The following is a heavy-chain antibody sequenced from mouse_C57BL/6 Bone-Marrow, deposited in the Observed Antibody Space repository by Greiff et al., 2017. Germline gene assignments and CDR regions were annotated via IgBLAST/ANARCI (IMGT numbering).Heavy chain of an antibody. V-gene: IGHV1-69*01. Sequence: VQLQQPGAELVMPGASVKLSCKASGYTFTSYWMHWVKQRPGQGLEWIGEIDPSDSYTNYKQKFKGKSTLTVDKSSSTAYMQLSSLTSEDSAVYYCARSITTVVAWDFDYWGQGTTLTVSS. J-gene: IGHJ2*01. D-gene: IGHD1-1*01. CDR1: GYTFTSYW. CDR3: ARSITTVVAWDFDY. CDR2: IDPSDSYT.